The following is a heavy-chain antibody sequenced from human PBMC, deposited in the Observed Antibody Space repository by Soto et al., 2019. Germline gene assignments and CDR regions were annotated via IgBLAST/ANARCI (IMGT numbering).Heavy chain of an antibody. CDR3: TTPVVGNYYGSQLGMDV. CDR2: IKSKTDGGTT. D-gene: IGHD3-10*01. V-gene: IGHV3-15*07. J-gene: IGHJ6*02. Sequence: EVQLVESGGGLVKPGGSLRLSCAASGFTFSNAWMNWVRQAPGKGLEWVGRIKSKTDGGTTDYAAPVKGRFTISRDDSKNTLYLQMNSLKTEDTAVYYCTTPVVGNYYGSQLGMDVWGQGTTVTVSS. CDR1: GFTFSNAW.